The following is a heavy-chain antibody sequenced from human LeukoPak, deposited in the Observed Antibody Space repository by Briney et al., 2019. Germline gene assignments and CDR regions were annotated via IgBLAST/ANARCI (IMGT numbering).Heavy chain of an antibody. D-gene: IGHD2-15*01. J-gene: IGHJ2*01. V-gene: IGHV4-59*08. CDR2: IYYSGST. CDR3: ARQGSGFWYFDL. Sequence: KSSETLSLTCTVSGGSISSYYWGWIRQPPGKGLEWIGYIYYSGSTNYNPSLKSRVTISVDTSKNQFSLKLSSVTAADTAVYYCARQGSGFWYFDLWGRGTLVTVSS. CDR1: GGSISSYY.